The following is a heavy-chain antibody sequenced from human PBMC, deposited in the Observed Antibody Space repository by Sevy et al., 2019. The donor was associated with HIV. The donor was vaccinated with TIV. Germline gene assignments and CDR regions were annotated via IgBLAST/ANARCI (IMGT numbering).Heavy chain of an antibody. CDR2: IWYDGSNK. J-gene: IGHJ4*02. CDR3: AKDNFSRRRDGYNYLFDY. Sequence: GGSLRLSCAASGFTFSSYGMHWVRQAPGKGLESVAVIWYDGSNKYYADSVKGRFTISRDNSKNTLYLQMNSLRAEDTAVYYCAKDNFSRRRDGYNYLFDYWGQGTLVTVSS. D-gene: IGHD5-12*01. CDR1: GFTFSSYG. V-gene: IGHV3-33*06.